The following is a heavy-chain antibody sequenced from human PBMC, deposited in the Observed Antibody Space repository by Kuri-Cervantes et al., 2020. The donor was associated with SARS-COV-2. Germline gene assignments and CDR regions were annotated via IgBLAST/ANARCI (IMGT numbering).Heavy chain of an antibody. CDR1: GFTFSLYG. Sequence: GESLKIPCEAYGFTFSLYGMHWVRQAPGKGLEWVAVIYYDGSNKYYADSVKGRFSISRDNSKNTLYLQMNSLRAEDTAVYYCARGNTIFGVALGGYWGQGTLVTVSS. CDR3: ARGNTIFGVALGGY. CDR2: IYYDGSNK. J-gene: IGHJ4*02. V-gene: IGHV3-33*01. D-gene: IGHD3-3*01.